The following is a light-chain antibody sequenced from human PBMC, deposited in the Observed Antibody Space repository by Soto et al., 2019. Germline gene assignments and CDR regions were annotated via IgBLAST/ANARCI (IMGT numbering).Light chain of an antibody. CDR3: KQYNTYPLT. J-gene: IGKJ4*01. CDR1: QSISGW. CDR2: DVS. Sequence: DIQMTQSPSTLSASVGDRVTITCRASQSISGWLAWYQQKPGKAHKLLIYDVSSLESGVQSRFSGYGSGTEFTLTIRGLQPDDFATYYCKQYNTYPLTFGGGTKVDIK. V-gene: IGKV1-5*01.